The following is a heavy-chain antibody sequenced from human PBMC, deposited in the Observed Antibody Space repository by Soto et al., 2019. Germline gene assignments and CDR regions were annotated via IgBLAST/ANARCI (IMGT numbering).Heavy chain of an antibody. V-gene: IGHV4-59*08. CDR2: IYYSGST. J-gene: IGHJ4*02. CDR3: ARHRYNHGVYYFDY. Sequence: PSETLSLTCIVSGGSISNYYWSWIRQPPGKGLEWIGYIYYSGSTNYNPSLTSRVTISVDTSKNQFSLKLSSVTAADTAVYYCARHRYNHGVYYFDYWGQGTLVTVSS. CDR1: GGSISNYY. D-gene: IGHD5-18*01.